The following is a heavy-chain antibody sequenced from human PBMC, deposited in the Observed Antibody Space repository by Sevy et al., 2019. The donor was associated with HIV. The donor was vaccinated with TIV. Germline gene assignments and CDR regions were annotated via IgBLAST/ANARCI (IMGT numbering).Heavy chain of an antibody. V-gene: IGHV3-9*01. D-gene: IGHD6-19*01. J-gene: IGHJ3*01. CDR3: AKDVGQWLGKDAFDV. Sequence: GGSLRLSCAASGFTFDDYGINWVRQAPGKGLEWVSGISWNSGSIGYADSVKGRFTISRDSAKNSLYLQMNSLRPDDTGLYYCAKDVGQWLGKDAFDVWGRGTMVTVSS. CDR2: ISWNSGSI. CDR1: GFTFDDYG.